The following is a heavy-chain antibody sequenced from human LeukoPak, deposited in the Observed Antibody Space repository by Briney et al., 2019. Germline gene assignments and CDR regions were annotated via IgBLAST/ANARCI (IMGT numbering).Heavy chain of an antibody. CDR3: AKASSNYFNYLEY. Sequence: PGGSLRLSCAASGFTFSNYDMHWVRQAPGKGLEWVAVISYDATNKYYADSVKGRFTLSRDNSKNTLYLQTNTLRDEDTAVYYCAKASSNYFNYLEYWGQGTLVTVSS. CDR2: ISYDATNK. CDR1: GFTFSNYD. D-gene: IGHD2/OR15-2a*01. V-gene: IGHV3-30*18. J-gene: IGHJ4*02.